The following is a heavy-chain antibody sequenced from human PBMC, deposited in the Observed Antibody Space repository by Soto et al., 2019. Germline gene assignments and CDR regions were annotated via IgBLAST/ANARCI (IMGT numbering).Heavy chain of an antibody. CDR1: GFTFSSYA. D-gene: IGHD4-17*01. Sequence: PGGSLRLSCAASGFTFSSYAMNWVRQAPGKGLEWVSGILGSGARIYYADSVKGRFTISRDNSKNTLYLQMDSLRAEDTAIYYCAKDRYGDYEHYDYWGQGTLVTVSS. V-gene: IGHV3-23*01. J-gene: IGHJ4*02. CDR2: ILGSGARI. CDR3: AKDRYGDYEHYDY.